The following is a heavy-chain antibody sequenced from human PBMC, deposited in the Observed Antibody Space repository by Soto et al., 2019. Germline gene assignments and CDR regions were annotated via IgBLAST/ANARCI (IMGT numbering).Heavy chain of an antibody. J-gene: IGHJ6*03. CDR2: IFNSGTT. Sequence: QVQLLQSGPTLVKPWDTLSLTCTASGGSIRSYAFSWMRQPPGQGLEWIAGIFNSGTTNYNPYLKRRVAISIDNHENKFSLQLSTVTAADTAVYYCASRGWFVVATRCRMDVWGKGTTVTVSS. D-gene: IGHD2-2*01. CDR1: GGSIRSYA. V-gene: IGHV4-59*07. CDR3: ASRGWFVVATRCRMDV.